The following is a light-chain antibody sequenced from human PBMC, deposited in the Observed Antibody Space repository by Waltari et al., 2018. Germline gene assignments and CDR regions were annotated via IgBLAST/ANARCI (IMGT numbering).Light chain of an antibody. CDR2: RNN. J-gene: IGLJ1*01. V-gene: IGLV1-40*01. Sequence: QSVLTQSPPVSGAPGQRVTISCTGSSTNIGAGSDVHWYQQLPGTAPRLLIYRNNHRPSGVPDRFSGSKSGTSASLAISGLQAEDEADYYCQSYDSSLNYVFGTGTKVTVL. CDR3: QSYDSSLNYV. CDR1: STNIGAGSD.